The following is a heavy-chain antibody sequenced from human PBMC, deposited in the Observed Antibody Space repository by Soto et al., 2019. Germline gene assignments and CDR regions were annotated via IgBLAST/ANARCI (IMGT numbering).Heavy chain of an antibody. CDR2: IYYSGST. CDR1: GGSVSSGSYY. CDR3: ARDLAADGYDSWYSLS. Sequence: QVQLQESGPGLVKPSETLSLTCTGSGGSVSSGSYYWSWIRQPPGKGLEWIGYIYYSGSTIYNPYRKIRVTISVDTSKNQFSLKLSSVTAADTAVYYCARDLAADGYDSWYSLSWGQGTLVTVSS. D-gene: IGHD5-12*01. J-gene: IGHJ5*02. V-gene: IGHV4-61*01.